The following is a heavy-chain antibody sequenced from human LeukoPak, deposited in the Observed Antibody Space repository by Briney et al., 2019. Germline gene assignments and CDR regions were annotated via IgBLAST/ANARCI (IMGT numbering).Heavy chain of an antibody. CDR2: INHSGST. CDR1: GGSISSYY. Sequence: SETLSLTCTVSGGSISSYYWSWIRQPPGKGLEWIGEINHSGSTNYNPSLKSRVTISVDTSKNQFSLKLSSVTAADTAVYYCARAAITMIVGFGSAFDIWGQGTMVTVSS. J-gene: IGHJ3*02. V-gene: IGHV4-34*01. D-gene: IGHD3-22*01. CDR3: ARAAITMIVGFGSAFDI.